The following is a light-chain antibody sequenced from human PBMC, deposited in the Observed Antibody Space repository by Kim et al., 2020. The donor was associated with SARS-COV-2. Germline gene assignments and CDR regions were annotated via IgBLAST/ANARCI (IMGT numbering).Light chain of an antibody. J-gene: IGKJ1*01. CDR2: GAS. CDR1: QSVSRSY. Sequence: SPGERATLSCRASQSVSRSYLAWYQQKPGQAPRLLIYGASSRATGIPDRFSGSGSGTDFTLTISRLEPEDFAVYYCQQYGSSPGTFGQGTKVEIK. V-gene: IGKV3-20*01. CDR3: QQYGSSPGT.